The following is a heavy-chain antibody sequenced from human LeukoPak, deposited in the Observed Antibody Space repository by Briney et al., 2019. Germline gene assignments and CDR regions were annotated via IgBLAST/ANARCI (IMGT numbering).Heavy chain of an antibody. CDR3: AKGRSYSYTAHPFDY. V-gene: IGHV3-74*01. CDR1: GFTFSSYW. CDR2: INSDGSST. Sequence: GGSLRLSCAASGFTFSSYWMHWVRQAPGKGLVWVSRINSDGSSTSYADSVKGRFTISRDSAKSSLYLQMNSLRAEDMAVYYCAKGRSYSYTAHPFDYWGQGTLVTVSS. D-gene: IGHD1-26*01. J-gene: IGHJ4*02.